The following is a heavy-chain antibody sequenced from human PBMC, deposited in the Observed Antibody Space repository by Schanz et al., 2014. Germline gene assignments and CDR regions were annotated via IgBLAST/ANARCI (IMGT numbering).Heavy chain of an antibody. CDR1: GGTFSSYT. V-gene: IGHV1-69*02. J-gene: IGHJ5*02. D-gene: IGHD5-12*01. Sequence: QVQLVQSGAEVKKPGSSVKVSCKASGGTFSSYTISWVRQAPGQGLEWMGRIIPILGIANYAQNFQGRVTITADKSTSTAYMELNSRRSEGTAVYYWARGPLGTRPWGQGTLVTVSS. CDR2: IIPILGIA. CDR3: ARGPLGTRP.